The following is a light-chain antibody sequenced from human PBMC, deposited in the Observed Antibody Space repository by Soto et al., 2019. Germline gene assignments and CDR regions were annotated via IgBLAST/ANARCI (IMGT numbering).Light chain of an antibody. CDR3: QETYSIPIT. J-gene: IGKJ5*01. CDR1: QNIVTY. Sequence: DVQMTQSPSSLSASVGDRVTITCRASQNIVTYLNWYQQKPGKAPKLLIYESSNLQSGVSSRFSGSGSETDFTLTISSLQPDDSATYFCQETYSIPITFGQGTRLEIK. V-gene: IGKV1-39*01. CDR2: ESS.